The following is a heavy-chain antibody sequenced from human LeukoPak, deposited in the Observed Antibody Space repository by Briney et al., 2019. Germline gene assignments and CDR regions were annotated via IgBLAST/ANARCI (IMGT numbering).Heavy chain of an antibody. Sequence: ASVKVSCKASGYTFTSYGISWVRQAPGQGLEWMGWISAYNGNTNYAQKLQGRVTMTTDTSTSTAYMELRSLRSDDTAVYYCARDNHYYDSSGYLARDAFDIWGQGTMVTVSS. D-gene: IGHD3-22*01. CDR3: ARDNHYYDSSGYLARDAFDI. J-gene: IGHJ3*02. V-gene: IGHV1-18*01. CDR2: ISAYNGNT. CDR1: GYTFTSYG.